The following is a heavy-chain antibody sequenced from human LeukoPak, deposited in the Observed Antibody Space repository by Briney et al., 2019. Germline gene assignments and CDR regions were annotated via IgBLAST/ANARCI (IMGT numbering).Heavy chain of an antibody. Sequence: PSETLSLTCTVAGGSISSSRYYWGWLRQPPGTGLEWIGSIYYSGSSYYNPSLKSRVTISVDTSKKQFSLKLTSVTAADTAVYYCGSYDSSGTPNYFDSWGQGTLVTVS. D-gene: IGHD3-22*01. V-gene: IGHV4-39*01. CDR2: IYYSGSS. CDR1: GGSISSSRYY. J-gene: IGHJ4*02. CDR3: GSYDSSGTPNYFDS.